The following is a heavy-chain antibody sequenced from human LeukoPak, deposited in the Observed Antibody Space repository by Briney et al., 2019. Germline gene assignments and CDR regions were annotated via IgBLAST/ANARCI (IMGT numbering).Heavy chain of an antibody. CDR3: ARDRGVPGPGNALDI. D-gene: IGHD2-8*01. V-gene: IGHV1-2*06. CDR1: GYTFTNYH. Sequence: ASVKVSCKASGYTFTNYHMHWVRQAPGQRLEWLGLVKPKSGDSDFVQKFRGRVTVTTDVSTTAIHMELSNLRSDDTAVYYCARDRGVPGPGNALDIWGQGTMVTVSS. J-gene: IGHJ3*02. CDR2: VKPKSGDS.